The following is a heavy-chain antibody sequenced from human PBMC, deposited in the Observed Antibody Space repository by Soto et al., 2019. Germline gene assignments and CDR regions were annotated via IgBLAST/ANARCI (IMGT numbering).Heavy chain of an antibody. V-gene: IGHV4-31*03. CDR3: ARGGGYSYGYGSDVDY. D-gene: IGHD5-18*01. CDR1: GGSISSGGYY. CDR2: IYYSGST. Sequence: QVQLQESGPGLVKPSQTLSLTCTVSGGSISSGGYYWSWIRQHPGKGLEWIGYIYYSGSTYYNPSLKGRFTIAEDRSKNQFARKVGSVTAGDTAVYYGARGGGYSYGYGSDVDYWGQGTLVTVPS. J-gene: IGHJ4*02.